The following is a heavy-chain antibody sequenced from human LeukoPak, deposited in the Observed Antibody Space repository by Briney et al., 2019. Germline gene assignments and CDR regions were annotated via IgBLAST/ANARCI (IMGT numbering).Heavy chain of an antibody. V-gene: IGHV3-23*01. CDR2: ISGSGDST. D-gene: IGHD3-9*01. J-gene: IGHJ4*02. Sequence: GGSLRLSCAASGFTFSSYAMSWVRQAPGKGLEWVSAISGSGDSTYYADSVKGHFIISRDSSKNTLYLQMNSLRAEDTAVYYCAKDLYYDILTGFLDYWGQGTLVTVSS. CDR3: AKDLYYDILTGFLDY. CDR1: GFTFSSYA.